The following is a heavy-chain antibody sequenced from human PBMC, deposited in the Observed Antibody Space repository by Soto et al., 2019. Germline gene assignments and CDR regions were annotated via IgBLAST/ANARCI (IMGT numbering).Heavy chain of an antibody. J-gene: IGHJ6*03. Sequence: GASVKVSCKASGYTFTSYDINWVRQATGQGLEWMGWMNPNSGNTGYAQKFQGRVTMTTNTSTSTAYMELSSLRSDDTAVYYCARAYSYCSGGSCYSFYYYYYMDVWGKGTTVTVSS. CDR1: GYTFTSYD. V-gene: IGHV1-8*01. CDR3: ARAYSYCSGGSCYSFYYYYYMDV. CDR2: MNPNSGNT. D-gene: IGHD2-15*01.